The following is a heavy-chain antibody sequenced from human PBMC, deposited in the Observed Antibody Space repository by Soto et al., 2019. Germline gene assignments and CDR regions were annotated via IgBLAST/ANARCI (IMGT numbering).Heavy chain of an antibody. Sequence: SETLSLTCAVSGGSFSGYFWTWIRQAPGKGLEWIGEITHSGGTNYNSSLKSRVMISVDTSKKQFSLILSSVTAADTAVYYCGRDRLFYHFWSGYENEGPDGLDVWGQGTTVTVLL. J-gene: IGHJ6*02. V-gene: IGHV4-34*01. D-gene: IGHD3-3*02. CDR3: GRDRLFYHFWSGYENEGPDGLDV. CDR1: GGSFSGYF. CDR2: ITHSGGT.